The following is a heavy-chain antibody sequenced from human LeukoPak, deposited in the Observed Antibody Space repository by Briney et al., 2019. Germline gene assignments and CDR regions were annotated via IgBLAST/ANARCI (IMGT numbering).Heavy chain of an antibody. D-gene: IGHD5-12*01. V-gene: IGHV3-7*05. CDR3: ATDPSDYETDAFDI. Sequence: GGSLRLSCAASGFTFSDYWMSWVRQAPGKGLEWVANIKQDAGEKYYVDSVKGRFTISRDNAKKSLNLQMNSLTAEDTAVYYCATDPSDYETDAFDIWGQGTMVTVSS. CDR1: GFTFSDYW. CDR2: IKQDAGEK. J-gene: IGHJ3*02.